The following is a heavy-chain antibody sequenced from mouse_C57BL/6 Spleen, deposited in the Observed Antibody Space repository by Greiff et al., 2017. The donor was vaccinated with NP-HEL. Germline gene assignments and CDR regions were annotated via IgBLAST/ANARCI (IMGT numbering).Heavy chain of an antibody. J-gene: IGHJ4*01. D-gene: IGHD1-1*01. V-gene: IGHV5-16*01. CDR1: GFTFSDYY. CDR2: INYDGSST. Sequence: EVKLMESEGGLVQPGSSMKLSCTASGFTFSDYYMAWVRQVPEKGLEWVANINYDGSSTYYLDSLKSRFIISRDNAKNILYLQMSSLKSEDTATYYCARELLRYGAMDYWGQGTSVTVSS. CDR3: ARELLRYGAMDY.